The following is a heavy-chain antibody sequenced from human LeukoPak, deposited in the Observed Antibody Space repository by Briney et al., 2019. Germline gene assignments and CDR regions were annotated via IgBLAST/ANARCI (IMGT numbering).Heavy chain of an antibody. V-gene: IGHV3-48*01. CDR3: ARGYSGYDS. CDR2: ISSSSSTM. CDR1: GSTFSSYN. J-gene: IGHJ5*02. D-gene: IGHD5-12*01. Sequence: PGGSPRLSCAASGSTFSSYNMNWVRQAPGKGLEWVSYISSSSSTMYYADSVKGRFAISRDNAKNSLYLQMNSLRAEDTAVYYCARGYSGYDSWGQGTLVTVSP.